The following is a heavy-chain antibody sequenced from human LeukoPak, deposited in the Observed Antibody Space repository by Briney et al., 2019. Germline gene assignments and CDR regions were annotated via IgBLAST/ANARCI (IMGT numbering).Heavy chain of an antibody. D-gene: IGHD6-19*01. CDR3: ARDQWLVPGGDY. J-gene: IGHJ4*02. Sequence: GPVKVSCKASGYTFTGYYMHWVRRAPGQGLEWMGWINPNSGGTNYAQKFQGRVTMTRDTSISTAYMELSRLRSDDTAVYYCARDQWLVPGGDYWGQGTLVTVSS. CDR1: GYTFTGYY. V-gene: IGHV1-2*02. CDR2: INPNSGGT.